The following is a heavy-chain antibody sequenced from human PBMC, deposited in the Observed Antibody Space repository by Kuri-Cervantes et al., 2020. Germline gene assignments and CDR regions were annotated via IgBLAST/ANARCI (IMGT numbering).Heavy chain of an antibody. D-gene: IGHD3-22*01. CDR3: AREGGDSYDSTGYYLGRVYYMDV. CDR2: IKQDGSEK. V-gene: IGHV3-7*01. J-gene: IGHJ6*03. CDR1: GFTFSSYW. Sequence: GGSLRLSCAASGFTFSSYWMSWVRQAPGKGLEWVTNIKQDGSEKYYVDSVKGRFTISRDNAKNSLYLQMDSLRAEDTAVYYCAREGGDSYDSTGYYLGRVYYMDVWGKGTTVTVSS.